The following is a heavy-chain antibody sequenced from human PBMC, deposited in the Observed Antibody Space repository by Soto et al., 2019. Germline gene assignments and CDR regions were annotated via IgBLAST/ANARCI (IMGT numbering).Heavy chain of an antibody. V-gene: IGHV3-23*01. J-gene: IGHJ4*02. D-gene: IGHD1-1*01. CDR2: FSGDSGTT. Sequence: EVQLLESGGGLVQPGGSLRLSCATSGFSLSPYGVTWVRQGPGKRPEWGSGFSGDSGTTHYSDSVKGRFTITRDISKNMVYLKMNSLRVEYTAIYYCAKWNGYGDYCGQGTLVTVSS. CDR1: GFSLSPYG. CDR3: AKWNGYGDY.